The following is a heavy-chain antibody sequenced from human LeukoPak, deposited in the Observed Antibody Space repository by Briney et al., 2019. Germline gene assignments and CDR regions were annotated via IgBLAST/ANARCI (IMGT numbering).Heavy chain of an antibody. J-gene: IGHJ4*02. CDR2: ISYSSSTI. D-gene: IGHD3-10*01. CDR3: ARVPPKLWFGELHFDY. V-gene: IGHV3-48*01. CDR1: GFTFSSYS. Sequence: GGSLRLSCAASGFTFSSYSMNWARQAPGKGLEWVSYISYSSSTIYYADSVKGRFTISRDNGKNSLYLQMNSLRAEDTAVYYCARVPPKLWFGELHFDYWGQGTLVTVSS.